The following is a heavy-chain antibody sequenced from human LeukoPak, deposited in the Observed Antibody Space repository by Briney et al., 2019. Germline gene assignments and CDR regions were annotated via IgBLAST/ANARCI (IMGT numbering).Heavy chain of an antibody. CDR2: IYTSGST. CDR3: AREELLSNYYYYGMDV. D-gene: IGHD2-15*01. Sequence: SETLSLTCTVSGGSISSGSYYWSWIRQPAGKGLEWIGRIYTSGSTNYNPSLKSRVTISVDTSKYQFSLKLSSVTAADTAVYYCAREELLSNYYYYGMDVWGQGTTVTVSS. J-gene: IGHJ6*02. CDR1: GGSISSGSYY. V-gene: IGHV4-61*02.